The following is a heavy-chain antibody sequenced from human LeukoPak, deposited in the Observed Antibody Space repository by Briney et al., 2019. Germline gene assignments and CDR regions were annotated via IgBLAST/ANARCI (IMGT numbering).Heavy chain of an antibody. Sequence: SETLSLTCAVYGGSFSGYYWSWIRQPPGKGLEWIGEINHSGSTNYSPSLKSRVTISVDTSKNQFSLKLSSVTAADTAVYYCARATDILTGYWGHRFDPWGQGTLVTVSS. CDR1: GGSFSGYY. CDR2: INHSGST. D-gene: IGHD3-9*01. CDR3: ARATDILTGYWGHRFDP. J-gene: IGHJ5*02. V-gene: IGHV4-34*01.